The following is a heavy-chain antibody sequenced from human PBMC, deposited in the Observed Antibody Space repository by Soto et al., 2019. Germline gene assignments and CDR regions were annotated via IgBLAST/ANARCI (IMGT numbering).Heavy chain of an antibody. CDR3: ARAPNGYCSGGSCYSMFAFDI. CDR2: IYPGDSDT. Sequence: PGESLKISCKGSGYSFTSYWIGWVRQMPGKGLEWKGIIYPGDSDTRYSPSFQGQVTISADKSISTAYLQWSSLKASDTAMYYCARAPNGYCSGGSCYSMFAFDIWGQGTRVTVSS. CDR1: GYSFTSYW. J-gene: IGHJ3*02. D-gene: IGHD2-15*01. V-gene: IGHV5-51*01.